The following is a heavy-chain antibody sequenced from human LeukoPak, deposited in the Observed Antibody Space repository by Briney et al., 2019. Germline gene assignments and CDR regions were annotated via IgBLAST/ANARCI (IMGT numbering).Heavy chain of an antibody. V-gene: IGHV4-59*01. Sequence: SETLSLTCTVSDDSISSYHWSWIRQSPGKGLEWIGYISYSGSTNYNPSLKSRVTISVDTSKNQFSLQLSSVTAADTAVYYCARVGRGDHTWGSYYFDHWGQGTLVTVSS. J-gene: IGHJ4*02. CDR3: ARVGRGDHTWGSYYFDH. CDR1: DDSISSYH. D-gene: IGHD3-16*01. CDR2: ISYSGST.